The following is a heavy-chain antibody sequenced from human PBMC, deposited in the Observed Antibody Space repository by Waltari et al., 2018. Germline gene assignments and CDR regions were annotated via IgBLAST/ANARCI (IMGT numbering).Heavy chain of an antibody. Sequence: EVQLVESGGGFVQPGGSLKLSCAASGFTFSGSAMHWVRQASGKGLAWVGRIRSKANSYATAYAASVKGRFTISRDDSKNTAYLQMNSLKTEDTAVYYCTRPSIDSGYDLDDYWGQGTLVTVSS. D-gene: IGHD5-12*01. CDR1: GFTFSGSA. CDR3: TRPSIDSGYDLDDY. V-gene: IGHV3-73*01. CDR2: IRSKANSYAT. J-gene: IGHJ4*02.